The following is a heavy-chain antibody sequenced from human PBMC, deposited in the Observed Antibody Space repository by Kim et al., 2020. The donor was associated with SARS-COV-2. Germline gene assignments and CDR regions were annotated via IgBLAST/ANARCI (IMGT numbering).Heavy chain of an antibody. J-gene: IGHJ4*02. Sequence: GGSLRLSCAASGFTFSSYGMHWVRQAPGKGLEWVAVISYDGSNKYYADSVKGRFTISRDNSKNTLYLQMNSLRAEDTAVYYCAKCPDQLLPSGVDYWGQG. D-gene: IGHD2-2*01. V-gene: IGHV3-30*18. CDR3: AKCPDQLLPSGVDY. CDR1: GFTFSSYG. CDR2: ISYDGSNK.